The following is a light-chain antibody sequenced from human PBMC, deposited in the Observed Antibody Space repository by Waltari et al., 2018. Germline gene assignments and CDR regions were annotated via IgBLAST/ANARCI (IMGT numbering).Light chain of an antibody. J-gene: IGLJ1*01. CDR2: KVS. CDR1: SSDVGAYNF. Sequence: QSALTQPASVSGSPGQSITITCTGTSSDVGAYNFVSWYQHYPGKAPKVVFYKVSDRPSGVSSRCSGAKSGNTASLTISGLQPEDEADYFCASYTSGNTLYVFGTGTKVTVL. CDR3: ASYTSGNTLYV. V-gene: IGLV2-14*01.